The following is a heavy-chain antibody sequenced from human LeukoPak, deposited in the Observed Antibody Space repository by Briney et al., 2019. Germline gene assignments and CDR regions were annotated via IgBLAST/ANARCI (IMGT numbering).Heavy chain of an antibody. D-gene: IGHD3-3*01. CDR2: VKNDGSST. CDR1: GFAFGSHW. V-gene: IGHV3-74*01. Sequence: GSLRLSCAASGFAFGSHWMHWVRQAPGKGLVWVSHVKNDGSSTNYADSVRGRFTISRDNAKNTLYLQMNSLRAEDTAVYYCARGNDYWSGYIDYWGQGTLVTVSS. CDR3: ARGNDYWSGYIDY. J-gene: IGHJ4*02.